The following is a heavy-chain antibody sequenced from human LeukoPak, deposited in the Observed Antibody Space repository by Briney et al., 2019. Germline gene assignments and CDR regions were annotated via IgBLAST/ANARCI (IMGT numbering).Heavy chain of an antibody. CDR3: ARVDYGDYDY. V-gene: IGHV4-31*03. CDR1: GGSISSGGYY. Sequence: SQTLSLTCTVSGGSISSGGYYWSWIRQHPGKGLEWIGYIYYSGGTYYNPSLKSRVTISVDTSKNQFSLKLSSVTAADTAVCYCARVDYGDYDYWGQGTLVTVSS. J-gene: IGHJ4*02. D-gene: IGHD4-17*01. CDR2: IYYSGGT.